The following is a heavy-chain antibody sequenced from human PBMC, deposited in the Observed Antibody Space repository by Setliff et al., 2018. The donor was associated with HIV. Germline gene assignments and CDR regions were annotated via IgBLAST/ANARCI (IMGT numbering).Heavy chain of an antibody. CDR1: GGSFSSSSYY. CDR3: ARVEGATPDAFDI. J-gene: IGHJ3*02. CDR2: IYYSGST. D-gene: IGHD1-26*01. Sequence: SETLSLTCTVSGGSFSSSSYYWGWIRQPPGKGLEWIGSIYYSGSTYYNPSLKSRVTISVDTSKNQFSLKLSSVTAADTAVYYCARVEGATPDAFDIWGQGTMVTVSS. V-gene: IGHV4-39*07.